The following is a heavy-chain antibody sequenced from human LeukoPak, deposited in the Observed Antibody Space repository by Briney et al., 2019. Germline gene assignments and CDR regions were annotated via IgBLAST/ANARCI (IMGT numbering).Heavy chain of an antibody. CDR1: GFTFGDYV. V-gene: IGHV3-49*04. D-gene: IGHD3-10*01. Sequence: PGGSLRLSCTASGFTFGDYVMSWVRQAPGKGLEWVGFIRTKAYGGTTQYAVSVKGRFTSSRANSVNVAYLEMNSLQTEDTAMYYCTRGLSYYASGSYLYWGQGTLVTVSS. CDR3: TRGLSYYASGSYLY. CDR2: IRTKAYGGTT. J-gene: IGHJ4*02.